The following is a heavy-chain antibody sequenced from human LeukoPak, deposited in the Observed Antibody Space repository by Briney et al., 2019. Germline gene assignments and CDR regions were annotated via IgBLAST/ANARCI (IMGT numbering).Heavy chain of an antibody. CDR1: GYTLTELS. CDR2: FDPEDGET. J-gene: IGHJ3*02. Sequence: GASVKVSCKVSGYTLTELSMHWVRQAPGKGLEWMGGFDPEDGETIYAQKFQGRVTMTEDTSTDTAYMELSSLRSEDTAVYYCAIRTADSYGFDAFDTWGQGTMVTVSS. CDR3: AIRTADSYGFDAFDT. D-gene: IGHD5-18*01. V-gene: IGHV1-24*01.